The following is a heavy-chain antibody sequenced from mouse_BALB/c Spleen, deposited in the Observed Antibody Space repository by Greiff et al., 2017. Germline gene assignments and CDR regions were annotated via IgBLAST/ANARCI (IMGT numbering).Heavy chain of an antibody. CDR2: IYPYNGGT. V-gene: IGHV1S29*02. Sequence: VQLQQSGPELVKPGASVKISCKASGYTFTDYNMHWVKQSHGKSLEWIGYIYPYNGGTGYNQKFKSKATLTVDNSSSTTYMELRSLTSEDSAVYFCARSNGNYLYYIDYWGQGTTLTVSS. CDR3: ARSNGNYLYYIDY. J-gene: IGHJ2*01. D-gene: IGHD2-1*01. CDR1: GYTFTDYN.